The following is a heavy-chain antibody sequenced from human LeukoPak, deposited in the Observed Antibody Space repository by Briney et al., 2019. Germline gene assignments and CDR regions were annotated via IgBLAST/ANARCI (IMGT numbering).Heavy chain of an antibody. CDR3: VKNDGWFHLAQ. J-gene: IGHJ4*02. CDR1: GFTFRDHW. CDR2: VKNDGSET. Sequence: GGSLRLSCAVSGFTFRDHWMDWVRQAPGKGLEWVGHVKNDGSETYYLDSLKGRFSISRDNTNNALYLQMNSLRVEDTAVYYCVKNDGWFHLAQWGQGALVTVSS. V-gene: IGHV3-7*03. D-gene: IGHD6-19*01.